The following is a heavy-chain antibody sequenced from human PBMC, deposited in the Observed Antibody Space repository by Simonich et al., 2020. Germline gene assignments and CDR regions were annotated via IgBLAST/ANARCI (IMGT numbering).Heavy chain of an antibody. CDR1: GGSISSYY. CDR2: IYYSGST. Sequence: QVQLQESGPGLVKPSETLSLTCTVSGGSISSYYWSWIRQPPGKGLEWIGYIYYSGSTNYNPSLKSRVTIAVDTSKNQFSLKLSSVPAADTAVYYCARSLGYYYYYYGMDVWGQGTTVTVSS. V-gene: IGHV4-59*08. D-gene: IGHD1-26*01. J-gene: IGHJ6*02. CDR3: ARSLGYYYYYYGMDV.